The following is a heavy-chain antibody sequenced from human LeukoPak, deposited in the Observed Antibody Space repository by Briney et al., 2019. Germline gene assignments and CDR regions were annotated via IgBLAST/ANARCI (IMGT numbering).Heavy chain of an antibody. CDR2: INPNNGGT. D-gene: IGHD3-10*01. V-gene: IGHV1-2*02. CDR3: ARDRDYYGSGSLAHDY. Sequence: ASVKVSCKASGYTFTGYYMHWVRQAAGQGLEWMGWINPNNGGTNYAQKFQGRVTMTRDTSISTAYMELSRLISDDTAVYYCARDRDYYGSGSLAHDYWGQGTLVTVSS. J-gene: IGHJ4*02. CDR1: GYTFTGYY.